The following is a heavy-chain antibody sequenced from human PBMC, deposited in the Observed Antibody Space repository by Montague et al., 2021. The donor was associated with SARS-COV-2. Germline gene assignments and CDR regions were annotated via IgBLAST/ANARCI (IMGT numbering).Heavy chain of an antibody. CDR1: GGSFIGYY. Sequence: SETLSLTCAVYGGSFIGYYWSWIRQPPGKGLEWIGDINHSGSTNYNPSPKSRVSISVDTYKNQFSLKLRSVTAADTAVYYCARAIVDVTMIIVVMTGVEHYFDFWGQGTLVTVSS. J-gene: IGHJ4*02. D-gene: IGHD3-22*01. CDR3: ARAIVDVTMIIVVMTGVEHYFDF. V-gene: IGHV4-34*01. CDR2: INHSGST.